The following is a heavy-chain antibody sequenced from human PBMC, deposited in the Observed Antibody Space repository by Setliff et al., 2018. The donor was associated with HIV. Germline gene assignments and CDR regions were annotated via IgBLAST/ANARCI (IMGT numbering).Heavy chain of an antibody. Sequence: PSETLSLTCTVSGGSISSSIYYWGWIRQSPGKGLEWIGSFYYSGSTYYNPSLKSRVTISVDASKNQFSLNLNSVTAADTAVYYCTRRDVTTGMDSWGPGILVTVSS. J-gene: IGHJ4*02. D-gene: IGHD4-17*01. CDR2: FYYSGST. V-gene: IGHV4-39*01. CDR1: GGSISSSIYY. CDR3: TRRDVTTGMDS.